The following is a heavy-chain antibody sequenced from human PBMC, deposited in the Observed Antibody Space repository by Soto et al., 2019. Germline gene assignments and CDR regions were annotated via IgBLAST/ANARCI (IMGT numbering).Heavy chain of an antibody. CDR3: ATDFWSGYSLDI. V-gene: IGHV1-18*01. CDR2: ISAYNGNT. D-gene: IGHD3-3*01. Sequence: ASVKVSCKAPGYTFTSYGISWVRQAPGQGLEWMGWISAYNGNTNYAQKLQGRVTITTDTSTSTAYMELSSLRSEDTAVYYCATDFWSGYSLDIWGQGTMVTVSS. J-gene: IGHJ3*02. CDR1: GYTFTSYG.